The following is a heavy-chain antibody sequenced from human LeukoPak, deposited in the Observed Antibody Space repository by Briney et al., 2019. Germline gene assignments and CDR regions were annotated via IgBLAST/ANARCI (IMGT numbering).Heavy chain of an antibody. CDR2: INTNTGNP. CDR1: GYTFTGYY. Sequence: ASVKVSCKASGYTFTGYYMHWVRQAPGQGLEWMGWINTNTGNPTYAQGFTGRFVFSLDTSVSTAYLQISSLKAEDTAVYYCARGVSYSSSWYSRYYYYYYMDVWGKGTTVTVSS. D-gene: IGHD6-13*01. J-gene: IGHJ6*03. V-gene: IGHV7-4-1*02. CDR3: ARGVSYSSSWYSRYYYYYYMDV.